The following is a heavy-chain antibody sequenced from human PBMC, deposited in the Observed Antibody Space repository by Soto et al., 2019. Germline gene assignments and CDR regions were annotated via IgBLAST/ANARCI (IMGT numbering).Heavy chain of an antibody. CDR2: ISSSSSYI. D-gene: IGHD2-2*01. CDR1: GFTFSSYS. V-gene: IGHV3-21*01. Sequence: KSGGSLRLSCAASGFTFSSYSMNWVRQAPGKGLEWVSSISSSSSYIYYADSVKGRFTISRDNAKNSLYLQMNSLRAEDTAGYYCARDIHYCSSTSCLFDYWGQGTLVTVSS. J-gene: IGHJ4*02. CDR3: ARDIHYCSSTSCLFDY.